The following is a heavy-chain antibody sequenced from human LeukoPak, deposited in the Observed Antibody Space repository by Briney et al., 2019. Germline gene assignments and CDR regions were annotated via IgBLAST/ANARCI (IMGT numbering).Heavy chain of an antibody. CDR2: INHSGST. D-gene: IGHD3-22*01. CDR1: GGSFSGYY. J-gene: IGHJ3*02. CDR3: ARGMKWAYYYDSSGRRDDAFDI. V-gene: IGHV4-34*01. Sequence: PSETLSLTCAVYGGSFSGYYWSWIRQPPVKGLEWIGEINHSGSTNYNPSLKSRVTISVDTSKNQFSLKLSSVTAADTAVYYCARGMKWAYYYDSSGRRDDAFDIWGQGTMVTVSS.